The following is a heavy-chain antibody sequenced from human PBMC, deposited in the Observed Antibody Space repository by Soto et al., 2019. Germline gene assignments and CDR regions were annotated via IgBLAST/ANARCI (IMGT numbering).Heavy chain of an antibody. J-gene: IGHJ4*02. CDR2: ISAYNGNT. D-gene: IGHD3-3*01. V-gene: IGHV1-18*01. CDR3: ARDRGITIFGVVNEVVDY. Sequence: GASVKVSCKASGYTFTSYGISWVRQAPGQGLEWMGWISAYNGNTNYAQKLQGRVTMTTDTSTSTAYMELRSLRSDDTAVYYCARDRGITIFGVVNEVVDYWGQGTLVTVSS. CDR1: GYTFTSYG.